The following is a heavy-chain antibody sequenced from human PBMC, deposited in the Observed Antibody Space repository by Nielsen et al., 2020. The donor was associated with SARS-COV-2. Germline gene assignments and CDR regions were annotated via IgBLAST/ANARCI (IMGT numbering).Heavy chain of an antibody. CDR1: GYTFTSYY. J-gene: IGHJ3*02. CDR3: ARVLITMIVVEVDAFDI. D-gene: IGHD3-22*01. CDR2: INPSGGST. Sequence: ASVKVSCKASGYTFTSYYMHWVRQAPGQGLEWMGIINPSGGSTSYAQKFQGRVTMTRDTSTSTAYMELSSLRSEDTAVYYCARVLITMIVVEVDAFDIWGQGTMVTVSS. V-gene: IGHV1-46*01.